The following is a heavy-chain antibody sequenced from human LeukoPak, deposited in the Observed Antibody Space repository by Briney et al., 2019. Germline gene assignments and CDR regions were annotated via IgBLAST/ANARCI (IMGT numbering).Heavy chain of an antibody. CDR3: ARGRGSHFDY. J-gene: IGHJ4*02. Sequence: PWGSLRLSCAAPGFTFSNYDMFWVRQTTGKRLEWGATIGAADHTDYPGSVRGRFTISRESAKDSLYLQMNRLSAGDPAVYYCARGRGSHFDYWGQGTLVTVSS. V-gene: IGHV3-13*04. CDR2: IGAADHT. D-gene: IGHD1-26*01. CDR1: GFTFSNYD.